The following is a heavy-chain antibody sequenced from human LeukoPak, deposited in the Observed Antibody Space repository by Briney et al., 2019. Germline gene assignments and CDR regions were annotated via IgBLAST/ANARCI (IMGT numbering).Heavy chain of an antibody. CDR3: ARQVIAAAVAFDI. CDR1: GYSFTSYW. CDR2: IYPGDSDT. D-gene: IGHD6-13*01. V-gene: IGHV5-51*01. Sequence: GESLKISCKGSGYSFTSYWIDWVRQMPGKGLEWMGIIYPGDSDTRYSPSFQGQVTISADKSISTAYLQWSSLKASDTAMYYCARQVIAAAVAFDIWGQGTMVTVSS. J-gene: IGHJ3*02.